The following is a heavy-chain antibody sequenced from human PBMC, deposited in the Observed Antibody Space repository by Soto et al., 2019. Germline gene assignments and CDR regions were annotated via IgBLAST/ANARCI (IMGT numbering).Heavy chain of an antibody. D-gene: IGHD6-13*01. CDR3: ARHELEAAGPAHYYYYGMDV. CDR1: GYSFTSYW. CDR2: IYPGDSDT. V-gene: IGHV5-51*01. J-gene: IGHJ6*02. Sequence: GESLKISCKGSGYSFTSYWIGWVRQMPGKGLEWMGIIYPGDSDTRYSPSFQGQVTISADKSISTAYLQWSSLKASDTAMYYCARHELEAAGPAHYYYYGMDVWGQGTTVTVSS.